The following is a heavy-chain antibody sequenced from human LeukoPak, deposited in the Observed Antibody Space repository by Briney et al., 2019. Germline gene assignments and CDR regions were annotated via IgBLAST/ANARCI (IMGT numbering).Heavy chain of an antibody. CDR1: GGSFSGYY. CDR2: INHSGST. Sequence: SETLSLTCAVYGGSFSGYYWSWIRQPPGKGLEWIGEINHSGSTNYNPSLKSRVTISVDTSKNQFTLKLSSVTAADTAVYYCARARDDSSGYYYVTVDYWGQGTLVTVSS. V-gene: IGHV4-34*01. J-gene: IGHJ4*02. CDR3: ARARDDSSGYYYVTVDY. D-gene: IGHD3-22*01.